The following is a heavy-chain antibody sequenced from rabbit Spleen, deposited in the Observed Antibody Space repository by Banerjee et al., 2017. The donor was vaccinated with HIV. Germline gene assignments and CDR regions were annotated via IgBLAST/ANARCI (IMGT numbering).Heavy chain of an antibody. Sequence: QEQLKATGGGLVQPGGSLTLSCKASGFDFSNYGMTWVRQAPGKGLEWIGYIDPIFGTTSYASWVNGRFTISSDNAQNTVDLQMNSLTAADTATYFCVRDQAGDADYGPYYLNLWGPGTLVTVS. D-gene: IGHD2-1*01. V-gene: IGHV1S47*01. J-gene: IGHJ4*01. CDR2: IDPIFGTT. CDR1: GFDFSNYG. CDR3: VRDQAGDADYGPYYLNL.